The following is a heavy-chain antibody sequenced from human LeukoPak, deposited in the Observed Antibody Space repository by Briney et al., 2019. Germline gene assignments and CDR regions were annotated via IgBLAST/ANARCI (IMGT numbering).Heavy chain of an antibody. D-gene: IGHD6-19*01. Sequence: GGSLRPSCAASGFTVSSNYMSWVRQAPGKGLEWVSVIYSGGSTYYADSVKGRFAISRDNSKNTLYLQMNSLRAEDTAVYYCARDWAVAHYWGQGTLVTVST. CDR3: ARDWAVAHY. CDR1: GFTVSSNY. V-gene: IGHV3-53*01. J-gene: IGHJ4*02. CDR2: IYSGGST.